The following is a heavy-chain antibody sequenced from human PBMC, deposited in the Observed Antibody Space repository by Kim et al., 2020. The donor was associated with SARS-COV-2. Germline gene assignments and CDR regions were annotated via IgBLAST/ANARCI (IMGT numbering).Heavy chain of an antibody. Sequence: SETLSLTCTVSGGSVSSGSYYWSWIRQPPGKGLEWIGYIYYSGSTNYNPSLKSRVTISVDTSKNQFSLKLSSVTAADTAVYYCAREEDYGDYSPFDYWGQGTLVTVSS. CDR3: AREEDYGDYSPFDY. J-gene: IGHJ4*02. CDR1: GGSVSSGSYY. CDR2: IYYSGST. V-gene: IGHV4-61*01. D-gene: IGHD4-17*01.